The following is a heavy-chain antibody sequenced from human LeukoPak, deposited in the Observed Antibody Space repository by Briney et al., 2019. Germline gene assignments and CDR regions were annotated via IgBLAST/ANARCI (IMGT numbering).Heavy chain of an antibody. CDR2: INHSGST. V-gene: IGHV4-39*07. J-gene: IGHJ5*02. CDR1: GGSIFSSNSY. D-gene: IGHD2-2*01. Sequence: SETLSLTCTVSGGSIFSSNSYWGWIRQPPGKGLEWIGEINHSGSTNYNPSLKSRVTISVDTSKNQFSLKLSSVTAADTAVYYCARGSQSRWYQRAQWFDPWGQGTLVTVSS. CDR3: ARGSQSRWYQRAQWFDP.